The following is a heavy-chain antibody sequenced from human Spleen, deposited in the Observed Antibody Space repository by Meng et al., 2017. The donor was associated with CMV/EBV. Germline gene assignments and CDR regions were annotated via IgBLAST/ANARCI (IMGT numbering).Heavy chain of an antibody. CDR1: GGSFSGYY. Sequence: SETLSLTCAVYGGSFSGYYWTWIRQPPGKGLEWIGEINYGGSANYNPSLKSRVTMSVDTSNNHFSLKLSSVTAADAAVYYCAKGVSPGYYYYYGMDVWGQGTTVTVSS. CDR2: INYGGSA. V-gene: IGHV4-34*01. D-gene: IGHD2-15*01. CDR3: AKGVSPGYYYYYGMDV. J-gene: IGHJ6*02.